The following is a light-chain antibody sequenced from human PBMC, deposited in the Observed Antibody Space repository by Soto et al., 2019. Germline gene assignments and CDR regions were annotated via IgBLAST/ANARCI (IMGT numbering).Light chain of an antibody. CDR1: QSISSY. CDR3: QQSYSTRRT. Sequence: DIQMTQSPSSLSASVGDRVIITCRASQSISSYLNWYQQKPGKAPKLLIYAASSLQSGVPSRFSGRGSGTDFTLTISSLQPEDFATYYCQQSYSTRRTFGQGTKVEIK. J-gene: IGKJ1*01. V-gene: IGKV1-39*01. CDR2: AAS.